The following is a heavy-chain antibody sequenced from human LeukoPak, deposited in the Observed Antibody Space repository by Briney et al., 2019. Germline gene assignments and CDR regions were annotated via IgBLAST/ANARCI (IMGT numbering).Heavy chain of an antibody. CDR2: ISYDGSNE. V-gene: IGHV3-30-3*01. D-gene: IGHD3-10*01. CDR3: ARVGYYASGPFSYFDY. J-gene: IGHJ4*02. Sequence: PGRSLRLSCAASGFTFSGYAMHWVRQAPGKGLEWVAVISYDGSNEYYADSVKGRFTISRDNSKNTLYLQMNSLSVEDTAVYHCARVGYYASGPFSYFDYWGQGTLVTVSS. CDR1: GFTFSGYA.